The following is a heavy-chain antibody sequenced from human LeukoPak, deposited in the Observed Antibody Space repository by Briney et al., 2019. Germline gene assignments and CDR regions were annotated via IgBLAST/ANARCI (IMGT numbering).Heavy chain of an antibody. D-gene: IGHD2-2*01. Sequence: ASVKVSCKASGYTFTSYGISWVRQAPGQGLEWMGWISAYNGNTNYAQKLQGRVTMTTDTSTSTAYMELRSLRSDDTAVYYCARGSGCSSTSCSDYYGMDVWGQGTTVTVSS. CDR1: GYTFTSYG. J-gene: IGHJ6*02. CDR3: ARGSGCSSTSCSDYYGMDV. CDR2: ISAYNGNT. V-gene: IGHV1-18*01.